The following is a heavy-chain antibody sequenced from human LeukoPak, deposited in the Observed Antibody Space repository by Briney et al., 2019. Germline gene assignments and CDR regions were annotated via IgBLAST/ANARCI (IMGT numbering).Heavy chain of an antibody. Sequence: ASVKVSCKVSGYTLTEFSMHWVRQAPGKGLEWMGGFDPEDGETIYAQELQGRVTMTKDTSTDTAYMELSSLRSEDTAVYYCAKGSLFSAGYCSGGSCYPVHYFDYWGQGTLVTVSS. J-gene: IGHJ4*02. CDR2: FDPEDGET. D-gene: IGHD2-15*01. CDR3: AKGSLFSAGYCSGGSCYPVHYFDY. CDR1: GYTLTEFS. V-gene: IGHV1-24*01.